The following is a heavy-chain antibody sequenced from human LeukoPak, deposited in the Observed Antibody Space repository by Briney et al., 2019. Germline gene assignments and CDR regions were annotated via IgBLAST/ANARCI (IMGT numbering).Heavy chain of an antibody. CDR2: IYYSGST. CDR1: GGSISSYY. D-gene: IGHD2-2*01. CDR3: ARGIVVPAAIDYYYYMDV. V-gene: IGHV4-59*12. Sequence: SETLSLTCTVSGGSISSYYWSWIRQPPGKGLEWIGTIYYSGSTYYNPSLKSRVTMSVDTSKNQFSLKLSSVTAADTAVYYCARGIVVPAAIDYYYYMDVWGKGTTVTVSS. J-gene: IGHJ6*03.